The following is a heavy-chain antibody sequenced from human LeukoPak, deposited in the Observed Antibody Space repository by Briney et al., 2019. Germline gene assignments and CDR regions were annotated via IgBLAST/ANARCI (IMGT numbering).Heavy chain of an antibody. CDR3: ARSSLAVAGSVFDY. J-gene: IGHJ4*02. CDR2: ISAYNGNT. V-gene: IGHV1-18*01. Sequence: ASVKVSCKASGYTFTSYGISWVRQAPGQGLEWMGWISAYNGNTNYAQKLQGRVTMTTDTSTSTAYMELRSLRPDDTAVYYCARSSLAVAGSVFDYWGQGTLVTVSS. D-gene: IGHD6-19*01. CDR1: GYTFTSYG.